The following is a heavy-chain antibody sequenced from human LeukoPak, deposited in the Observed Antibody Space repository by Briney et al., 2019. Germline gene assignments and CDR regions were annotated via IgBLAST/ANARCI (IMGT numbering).Heavy chain of an antibody. V-gene: IGHV4-39*01. CDR3: ARGRGSSTRYLEYFDY. CDR2: IYYSGST. Sequence: KPSETLSLTCTVSGGSISSSSYYWGWIRQPPGKGLEWIGSIYYSGSTYYNPSLKSRVTISVDTSKNQFSLKLSSVTAADTAVYYCARGRGSSTRYLEYFDYWGQGTLVTVSS. J-gene: IGHJ4*02. D-gene: IGHD2-2*01. CDR1: GGSISSSSYY.